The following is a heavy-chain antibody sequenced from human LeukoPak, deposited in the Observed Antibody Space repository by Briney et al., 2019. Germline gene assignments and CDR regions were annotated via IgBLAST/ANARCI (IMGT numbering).Heavy chain of an antibody. D-gene: IGHD3-9*01. Sequence: GGSLRLSCAASGFIFSSYWMAWVRQAPGKGLEWVANIKEDGSEKNYVDSVKGRFTISRDNAKNSLYLQMLSLRAEDTAVYYCARTYYDILTGYNPYFDYWGQGTLVTVSS. CDR1: GFIFSSYW. J-gene: IGHJ4*02. CDR3: ARTYYDILTGYNPYFDY. CDR2: IKEDGSEK. V-gene: IGHV3-7*01.